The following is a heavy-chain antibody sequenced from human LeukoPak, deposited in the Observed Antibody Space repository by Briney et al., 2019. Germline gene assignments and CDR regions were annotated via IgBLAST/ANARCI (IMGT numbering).Heavy chain of an antibody. CDR2: ISAYNGNT. D-gene: IGHD2-15*01. CDR1: GYTFTSYG. Sequence: ASVKVSCKASGYTFTSYGIGWVRHALGQGLEWMGWISAYNGNTNYAQKLQGRVTMTTDTSTSTAYMELRSLRSDDTAVYYCARDYCSGGSCYSNWFDPWGQGTLVTVSS. J-gene: IGHJ5*02. V-gene: IGHV1-18*01. CDR3: ARDYCSGGSCYSNWFDP.